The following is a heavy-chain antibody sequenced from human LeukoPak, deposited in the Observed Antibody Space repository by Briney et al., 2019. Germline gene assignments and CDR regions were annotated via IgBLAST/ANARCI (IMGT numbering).Heavy chain of an antibody. Sequence: GASVKVSCKASGYIFTSYYMHWVRQAPGQGLEWMGWINPNSGGTNYAQKFQGRVTMTRDTSISTAYMELSRLRSDDTAVYYRARGPNRGTYYYGSGSSPFDPWGQGTLVTVSS. J-gene: IGHJ5*02. CDR2: INPNSGGT. D-gene: IGHD3-10*01. CDR1: GYIFTSYY. V-gene: IGHV1-2*02. CDR3: ARGPNRGTYYYGSGSSPFDP.